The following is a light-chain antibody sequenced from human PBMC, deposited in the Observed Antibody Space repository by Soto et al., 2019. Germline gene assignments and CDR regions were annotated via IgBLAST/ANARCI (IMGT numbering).Light chain of an antibody. Sequence: DIVMTQSPEFLAVPLGERATINCKSSQSLLYSSNNKTYLAWYQHRPGQSPKMLIFWASARESGVPDRFSGSGSETDFTLSLGRLQAEDAEVYYGQQYYSDFFNFGQGTRLEIK. V-gene: IGKV4-1*01. CDR3: QQYYSDFFN. CDR1: QSLLYSSNNKTY. J-gene: IGKJ2*01. CDR2: WAS.